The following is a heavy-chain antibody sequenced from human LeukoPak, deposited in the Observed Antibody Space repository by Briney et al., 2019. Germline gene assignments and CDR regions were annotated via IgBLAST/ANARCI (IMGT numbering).Heavy chain of an antibody. CDR3: AKSRPMAYYFDY. J-gene: IGHJ4*02. CDR1: GFTFSSYA. Sequence: GGSLRLSCAASGFTFSSYAMSWVRQAPGKGLKWVSAISGSSGSTYYADSVKGRFTISRDNSRNTLYLQMNSLRADDTAVYYCAKSRPMAYYFDYWGQGTLVTVSS. D-gene: IGHD5-24*01. V-gene: IGHV3-23*01. CDR2: ISGSSGST.